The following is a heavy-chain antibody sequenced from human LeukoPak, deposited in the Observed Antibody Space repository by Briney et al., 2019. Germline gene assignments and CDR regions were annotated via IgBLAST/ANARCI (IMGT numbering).Heavy chain of an antibody. D-gene: IGHD3-10*01. CDR2: IYISGST. CDR1: GGSIRSYY. V-gene: IGHV4-4*07. Sequence: SETLSLTCTVSGGSIRSYYWSWIRQPAEKGLEWIGRIYISGSTNYNPSLKSRVTMSVDTSKNQFSLKLSSVTAADTAVYYCASFIGGSGSYDKFDYWGQGTLVTVSS. J-gene: IGHJ4*02. CDR3: ASFIGGSGSYDKFDY.